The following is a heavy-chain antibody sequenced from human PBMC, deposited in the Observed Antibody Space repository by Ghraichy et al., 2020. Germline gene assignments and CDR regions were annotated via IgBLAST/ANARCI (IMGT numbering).Heavy chain of an antibody. CDR3: ARGPSSGVFGVQYSDL. Sequence: GSLRLSCTASGFTFSNHGMNWVRQAPGKGLEWVSSISSSATFIHYADSVKGRFTISRDNAKDSLYLQMDSLRAEDTAVYYCARGPSSGVFGVQYSDLWGQGTLVTVSS. D-gene: IGHD3-3*01. CDR2: ISSSATFI. V-gene: IGHV3-21*06. J-gene: IGHJ5*02. CDR1: GFTFSNHG.